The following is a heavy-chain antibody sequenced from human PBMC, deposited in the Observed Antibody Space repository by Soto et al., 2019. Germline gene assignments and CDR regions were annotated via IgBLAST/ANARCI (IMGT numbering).Heavy chain of an antibody. D-gene: IGHD3-3*01. CDR3: ASITIFGVVIKYYYGMDV. J-gene: IGHJ6*02. CDR1: GGSISSSSYY. Sequence: SETLSLTCTVSGGSISSSSYYWGWIRQPPGKGLEWIGSIYYSGSTYYNPSLKSRVTISVDTSKNQFSLKLSSVTAADTAVYYCASITIFGVVIKYYYGMDVWGQGTTVTVSS. V-gene: IGHV4-39*01. CDR2: IYYSGST.